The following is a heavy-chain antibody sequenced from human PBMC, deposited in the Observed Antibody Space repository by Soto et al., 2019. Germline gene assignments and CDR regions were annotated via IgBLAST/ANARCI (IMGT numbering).Heavy chain of an antibody. D-gene: IGHD6-25*01. CDR3: ARGYGATLAAAAHPDAFDV. CDR1: GYTFISYD. CDR2: MNPKSGKT. V-gene: IGHV1-8*01. Sequence: QEQLVQSGAEVKKPGASVKVSCKASGYTFISYDINWVRQATGQGLQWMGWMNPKSGKTGYAQNFPGSVTMTWNTSINTAYLELGSLRSEDTAVYFCARGYGATLAAAAHPDAFDVWGQGTMVTVSS. J-gene: IGHJ3*01.